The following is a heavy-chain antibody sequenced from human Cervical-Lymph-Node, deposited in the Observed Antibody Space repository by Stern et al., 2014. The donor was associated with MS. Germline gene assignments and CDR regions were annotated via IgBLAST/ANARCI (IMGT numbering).Heavy chain of an antibody. CDR1: GFTFSSYG. D-gene: IGHD4-23*01. J-gene: IGHJ5*02. V-gene: IGHV3-33*01. Sequence: EQLVESGGGVVQPGRSLRLSCAASGFTFSSYGMHWVRQAPGKGLEWVAGIWYDGSNKYYADSVKGRFTISRDNSKNTLYLQMNSLRAEDTAVYYCARGPYLRSTYANGGGFDPWGQGTLVTVSS. CDR2: IWYDGSNK. CDR3: ARGPYLRSTYANGGGFDP.